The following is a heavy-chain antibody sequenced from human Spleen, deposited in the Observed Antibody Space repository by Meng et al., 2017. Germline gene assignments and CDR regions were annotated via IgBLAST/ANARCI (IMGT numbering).Heavy chain of an antibody. Sequence: QVQLQEAGPGLVKPSETLSLTCTASGGSISSYYWSWIRQPPGKGLEWIGYIYYSGSTHYSPSLTSRVTLSVDTSKNQFSLKLSSVTAADTAVYYCARHRYYDGSTFFGYWGQGTLVTVSS. V-gene: IGHV4-59*08. CDR3: ARHRYYDGSTFFGY. CDR2: IYYSGST. CDR1: GGSISSYY. D-gene: IGHD3-16*01. J-gene: IGHJ4*02.